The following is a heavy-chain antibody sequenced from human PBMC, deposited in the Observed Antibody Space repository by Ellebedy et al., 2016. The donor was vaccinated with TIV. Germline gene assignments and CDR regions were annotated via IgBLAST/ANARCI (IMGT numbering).Heavy chain of an antibody. CDR3: ARRTSAGGIDY. Sequence: SQTLSLTXXVYGESFRGHYWSWIRQSSGKGLEWIGEISHTGSPNYNPSFKSRVVMSVDTSKNQFSLKLTSVTAADTAAYYCARRTSAGGIDYWGQGMLVTVSS. V-gene: IGHV4-34*01. J-gene: IGHJ4*02. CDR1: GESFRGHY. CDR2: ISHTGSP. D-gene: IGHD3/OR15-3a*01.